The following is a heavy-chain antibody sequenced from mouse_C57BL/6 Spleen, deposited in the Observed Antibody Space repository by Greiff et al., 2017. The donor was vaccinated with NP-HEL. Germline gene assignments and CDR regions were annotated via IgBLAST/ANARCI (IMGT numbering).Heavy chain of an antibody. V-gene: IGHV1-64*01. D-gene: IGHD3-2*02. CDR2: IHPNSGST. J-gene: IGHJ3*01. Sequence: QVQLQQPGAELVKPGASVKLSCKASGYTFTSYWMHWVKQRPGQGLEWIGMIHPNSGSTNYNEKFKSKATLTVDKSSSTAYMQLSSLTSEDSAVXYCAKAAQATSFAYWGQGTLVTVSA. CDR1: GYTFTSYW. CDR3: AKAAQATSFAY.